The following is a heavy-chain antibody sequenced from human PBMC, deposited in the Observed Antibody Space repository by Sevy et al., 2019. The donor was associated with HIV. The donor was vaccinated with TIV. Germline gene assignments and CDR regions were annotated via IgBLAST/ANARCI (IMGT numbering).Heavy chain of an antibody. D-gene: IGHD2-2*02. CDR1: GFTFDDYA. J-gene: IGHJ3*02. Sequence: GGSLRLSCAASGFTFDDYAMHWVRQAPGKGLEWVSGISWNSGSIGYADSVKGRFTISRDNAKNSLYLQMNSLRAEDTAWYYCAKDMGGVGDCSSTSCYISDAFDIWGQGTMVTVSS. CDR3: AKDMGGVGDCSSTSCYISDAFDI. CDR2: ISWNSGSI. V-gene: IGHV3-9*01.